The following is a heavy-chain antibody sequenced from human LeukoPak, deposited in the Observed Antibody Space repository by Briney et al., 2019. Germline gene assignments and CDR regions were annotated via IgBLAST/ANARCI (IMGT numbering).Heavy chain of an antibody. Sequence: GGSLRLSCAASGFTFRSYWMSWVRQAPGKGLERVANIKQDGSEKYYVDSVKGRFTISRDNAKNSLYLQMNSRRAEDTAVYYCARDNTMIVVVTSYYFDYWGQRTLVTVSS. D-gene: IGHD3-22*01. CDR3: ARDNTMIVVVTSYYFDY. CDR2: IKQDGSEK. V-gene: IGHV3-7*01. J-gene: IGHJ4*02. CDR1: GFTFRSYW.